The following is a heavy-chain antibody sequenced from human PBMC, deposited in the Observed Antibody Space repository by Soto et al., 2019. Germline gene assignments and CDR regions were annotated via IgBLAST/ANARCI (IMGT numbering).Heavy chain of an antibody. CDR3: ANIAAAGTMVAYYYYGMDV. J-gene: IGHJ6*02. CDR2: ISGSGGST. CDR1: GFTFSSYA. D-gene: IGHD6-13*01. V-gene: IGHV3-23*01. Sequence: LRLSCAASGFTFSSYAMSWVRQAPGKGLEWVSAISGSGGSTYYADSVKGRFTISRDNSKNTLYLQMNSLRAEDTAVYYCANIAAAGTMVAYYYYGMDVWGQGTTVTVSS.